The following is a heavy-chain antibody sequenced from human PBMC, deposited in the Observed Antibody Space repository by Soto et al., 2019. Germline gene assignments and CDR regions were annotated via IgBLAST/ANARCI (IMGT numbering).Heavy chain of an antibody. D-gene: IGHD2-15*01. V-gene: IGHV3-33*01. CDR1: GFDFNNYG. J-gene: IGHJ6*02. Sequence: QVQMVESGGGVVQPGMSLRLSCATSGFDFNNYGMHWVRQAPGKGLEWVALIWFDGRHKFYTDSVRGRFTISRDNSNKILHLQMNSLRAEDTAVYYCVRFGYCGGGTCYSEYKGMDAWGQGTTVTVSS. CDR3: VRFGYCGGGTCYSEYKGMDA. CDR2: IWFDGRHK.